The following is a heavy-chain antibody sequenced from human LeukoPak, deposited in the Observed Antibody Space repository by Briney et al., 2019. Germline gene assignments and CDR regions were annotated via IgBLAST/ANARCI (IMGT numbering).Heavy chain of an antibody. V-gene: IGHV3-48*01. Sequence: PGGSLRLPXAASGFTFYSYNMNWVRQAPGKGLEWISCISSSSSTKYYVDSVKGRFTISRDNAKNSLYLQMNSLRAEYTAVYYCARDFLEDTQWGQGTLVTVSS. CDR2: ISSSSSTK. CDR1: GFTFYSYN. CDR3: ARDFLEDTQ. J-gene: IGHJ4*02. D-gene: IGHD2-15*01.